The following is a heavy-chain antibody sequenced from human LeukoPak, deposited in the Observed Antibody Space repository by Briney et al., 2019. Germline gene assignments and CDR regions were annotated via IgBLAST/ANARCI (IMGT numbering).Heavy chain of an antibody. Sequence: RSGESLKISCKGSGSTFANYWIGWVRQLPGKGLEWMGIIYPGDSDTKYSPSFQGQVTMSVDKPINTAYLQWGSLKASDTAMYYCARLSTRLFDHWGQGTRVTVSS. J-gene: IGHJ4*02. V-gene: IGHV5-51*01. CDR2: IYPGDSDT. D-gene: IGHD1-1*01. CDR3: ARLSTRLFDH. CDR1: GSTFANYW.